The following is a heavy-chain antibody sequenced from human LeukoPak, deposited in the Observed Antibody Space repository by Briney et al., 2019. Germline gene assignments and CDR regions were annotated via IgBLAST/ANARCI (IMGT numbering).Heavy chain of an antibody. CDR2: TYYRSKWYN. CDR1: VDSVSSNSAA. V-gene: IGHV6-1*01. Sequence: SQTLSLTCAISVDSVSSNSAAWNWIRQSPSRGLEWRGRTYYRSKWYNDYAVSVKSRITINPDTSKNQFSLQLNSVTPEDTAVYYCARAVQLEGWFDPWGQGTLVTVSS. D-gene: IGHD1-1*01. CDR3: ARAVQLEGWFDP. J-gene: IGHJ5*02.